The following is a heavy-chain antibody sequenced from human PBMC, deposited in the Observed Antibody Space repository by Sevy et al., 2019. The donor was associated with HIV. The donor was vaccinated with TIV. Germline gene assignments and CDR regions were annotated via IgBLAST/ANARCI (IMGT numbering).Heavy chain of an antibody. CDR2: INPNSGGT. CDR1: GYTFTGYY. D-gene: IGHD3-22*01. CDR3: ARMGDYYDSSGYYPLKS. V-gene: IGHV1-2*02. Sequence: ASVKVSCKASGYTFTGYYIHWVRQAPGQGLEWMGWINPNSGGTYFAKKFQDSVTMTTDTSVNTAFMELRSLRFDDTAVYYCARMGDYYDSSGYYPLKSWGQGTLVTVSS. J-gene: IGHJ5*02.